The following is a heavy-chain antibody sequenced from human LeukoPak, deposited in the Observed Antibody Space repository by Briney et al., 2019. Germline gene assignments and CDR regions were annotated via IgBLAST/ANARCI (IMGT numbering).Heavy chain of an antibody. Sequence: SVNFSCNASGLTFSIYTTSWVGQAPGPGMEWIGRGFSILGIPIYAKTFHCRVTTTADKSTSSASTQLSRLRSEDTALYYSARSRAVAGRSLEYWGQGTLVIVSS. V-gene: IGHV1-69*02. CDR1: GLTFSIYT. CDR3: ARSRAVAGRSLEY. CDR2: GFSILGIP. D-gene: IGHD6-19*01. J-gene: IGHJ4*02.